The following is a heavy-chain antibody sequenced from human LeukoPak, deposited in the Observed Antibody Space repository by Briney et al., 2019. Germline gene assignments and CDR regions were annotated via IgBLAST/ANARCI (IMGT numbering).Heavy chain of an antibody. CDR2: IRYDGSDK. J-gene: IGHJ2*01. Sequence: GGSPRLSCAASGFTFSSYSMNWVRQAPGKGLEWVAFIRYDGSDKYYADSVRGRLTISRDNSKNTLYLQMNSLRAEDTAVYYCARGPLYPSTIASPGWYFDLWGRGTLVTVSS. CDR1: GFTFSSYS. V-gene: IGHV3-30*02. D-gene: IGHD3-10*01. CDR3: ARGPLYPSTIASPGWYFDL.